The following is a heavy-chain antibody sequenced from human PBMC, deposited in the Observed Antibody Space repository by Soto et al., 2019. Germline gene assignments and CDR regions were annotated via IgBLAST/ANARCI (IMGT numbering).Heavy chain of an antibody. CDR2: ISGYNGNT. Sequence: QVQLVQSEAEVKKPGASVKVSCKAFGYTFTSYGVCWMRQAPGQGLEWMGWISGYNGNTNYAQKLQGRVTMTTDTSTSTAYMELRSLRSDDTAVYYCAREIRPVGRYYYGMDVWGQGTTVTVSS. J-gene: IGHJ6*02. CDR1: GYTFTSYG. V-gene: IGHV1-18*01. CDR3: AREIRPVGRYYYGMDV.